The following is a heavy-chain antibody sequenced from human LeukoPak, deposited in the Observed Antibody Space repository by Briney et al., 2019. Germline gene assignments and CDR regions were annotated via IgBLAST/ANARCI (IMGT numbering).Heavy chain of an antibody. V-gene: IGHV1-8*01. CDR1: GYTFTSYD. D-gene: IGHD6-19*01. Sequence: GASVKVSCKASGYTFTSYDINWERQATGQGLEWMGWMNPNSGNTGYAQKFQGRVTMTRNTSISTAYMELSSLRSEDTAVYYCARVKSRGRSGFIAVAYYFDYWGQGTLVTVSS. CDR3: ARVKSRGRSGFIAVAYYFDY. J-gene: IGHJ4*02. CDR2: MNPNSGNT.